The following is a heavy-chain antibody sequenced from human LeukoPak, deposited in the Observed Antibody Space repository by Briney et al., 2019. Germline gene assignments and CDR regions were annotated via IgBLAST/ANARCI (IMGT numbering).Heavy chain of an antibody. D-gene: IGHD3-16*01. J-gene: IGHJ4*02. CDR2: IYHTGST. CDR3: SGDKDDYVCATDRC. Sequence: PETLSLTRVLAGYSISSGYSWGGVRQAPGKGLEWIGSIYHTGSTDYNPSLKSRLTISVDMSKDQFSRNMRSVTAAETAVYFCSGDKDDYVCATDRCWGQGMLVTVSS. CDR1: GYSISSGYS. V-gene: IGHV4-38-2*01.